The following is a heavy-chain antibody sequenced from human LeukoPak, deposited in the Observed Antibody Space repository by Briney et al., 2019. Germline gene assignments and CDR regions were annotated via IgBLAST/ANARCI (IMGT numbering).Heavy chain of an antibody. CDR2: ISGSGGGA. J-gene: IGHJ4*02. D-gene: IGHD3-22*01. Sequence: QPGRSLRLSCAASGFTFNNYVMSWVRQSPGKGLEWVSAISGSGGGAYYANSVKGRFAISRDNSKNTLYLQMNSLRAEDTGVYYCAKDLGYYDSSGYYHYWGQGALVTVSS. CDR1: GFTFNNYV. CDR3: AKDLGYYDSSGYYHY. V-gene: IGHV3-23*01.